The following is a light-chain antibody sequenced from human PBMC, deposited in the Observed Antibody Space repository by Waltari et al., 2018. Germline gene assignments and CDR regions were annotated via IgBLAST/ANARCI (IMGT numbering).Light chain of an antibody. V-gene: IGLV6-57*02. CDR3: QSYDSTNCL. CDR1: SGSIASNY. CDR2: ENN. Sequence: NFMLTQPHSVSASPGKTVTISCTGSSGSIASNYVKWYQQRPVSAPTTVIYENNQRPSGVPDRFSGSIDSSSNSASLTIAGLKTEDEADYYCQSYDSTNCLFGGGTKLTVL. J-gene: IGLJ3*02.